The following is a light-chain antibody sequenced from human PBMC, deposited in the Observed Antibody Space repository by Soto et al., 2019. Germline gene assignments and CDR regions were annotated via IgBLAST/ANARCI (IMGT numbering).Light chain of an antibody. J-gene: IGKJ5*01. CDR3: QQYFPAPIT. CDR2: WAS. V-gene: IGKV4-1*01. CDR1: QSLFYSSNNKDY. Sequence: DIVMTQSPDSLAVSLGERATINCKSSQSLFYSSNNKDYLAWYQQKPGQSPKLVMYWASSRESGVPDRFSGGGSGTDFTLTSNSLQAEDVAVYYCQQYFPAPITFGQGTRLEIK.